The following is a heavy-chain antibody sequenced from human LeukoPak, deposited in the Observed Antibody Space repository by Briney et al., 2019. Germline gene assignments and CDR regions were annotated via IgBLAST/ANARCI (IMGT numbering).Heavy chain of an antibody. J-gene: IGHJ4*02. CDR2: IYSGGST. D-gene: IGHD6-19*01. CDR3: AREGSHKVAEYYFDY. V-gene: IGHV3-66*01. Sequence: GGSLRLSCAASGFTVSSNYMSWVRQAPGKGLEWVSVIYSGGSTYYADSVKGRFTISRDNSKNTLYLQMNSLRAEDTAVYYCAREGSHKVAEYYFDYWGQGTLVTVSS. CDR1: GFTVSSNY.